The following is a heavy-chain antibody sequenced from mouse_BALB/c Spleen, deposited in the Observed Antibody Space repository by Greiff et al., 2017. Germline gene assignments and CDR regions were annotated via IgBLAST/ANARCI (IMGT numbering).Heavy chain of an antibody. D-gene: IGHD2-14*01. J-gene: IGHJ4*01. V-gene: IGHV2-9*02. CDR1: GFSLTSYG. Sequence: VQVVESGPGLVAPSQSLSITCTVSGFSLTSYGVHWVRQPPGKGLEWLGVIWAGGSTNYNSALMSRLSISKDNSKSQVFLKMNSLQTDDTAMYYCARDRYDDGYYAMDYWGQGTSVTVSS. CDR2: IWAGGST. CDR3: ARDRYDDGYYAMDY.